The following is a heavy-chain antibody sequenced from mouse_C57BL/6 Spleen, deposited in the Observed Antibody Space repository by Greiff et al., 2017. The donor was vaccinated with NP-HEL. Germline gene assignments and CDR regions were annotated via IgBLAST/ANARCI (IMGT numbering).Heavy chain of an antibody. CDR1: GFTFSDYG. D-gene: IGHD2-4*01. CDR3: ATDYDGRPFAY. Sequence: EVQLVESGGGLVKPGGSLKLSCAASGFTFSDYGMHWVRQAPEKGLEWVAYISSGSSTIYYADTVKGRFTIARDNAKNTLFLQMTRLRSEDTAMYYCATDYDGRPFAYWGKGTLVTVSA. CDR2: ISSGSSTI. J-gene: IGHJ3*01. V-gene: IGHV5-17*01.